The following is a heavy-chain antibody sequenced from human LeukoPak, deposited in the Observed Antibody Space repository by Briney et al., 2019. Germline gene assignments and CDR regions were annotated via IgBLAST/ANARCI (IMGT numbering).Heavy chain of an antibody. V-gene: IGHV3-23*01. CDR1: GFTFSSYA. J-gene: IGHJ4*02. Sequence: GGSLRLSCAASGFTFSSYAMSWVRQAPGKGLEWVSAISGSGGSTNYADSVKGRFTISGDNSKNTLYLQMNSLRAEDTAVYYCARDRGDTSGWPIIDYWGQGTLVTVSS. CDR2: ISGSGGST. CDR3: ARDRGDTSGWPIIDY. D-gene: IGHD6-19*01.